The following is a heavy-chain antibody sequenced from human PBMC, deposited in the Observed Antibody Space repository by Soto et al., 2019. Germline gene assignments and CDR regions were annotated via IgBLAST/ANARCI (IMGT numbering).Heavy chain of an antibody. CDR1: GFTFSSYA. D-gene: IGHD3-10*01. CDR3: ARDADGSGSYYYYGMDV. Sequence: SLRLSCAASGFTFSSYAMHWVRQAPGKGLEWVAVISYDGSNKYYADSVKGRFTISRDNSKNTLYLQMNSLRAEDTAVYYCARDADGSGSYYYYGMDVWGQGTTVTVSS. CDR2: ISYDGSNK. V-gene: IGHV3-30-3*01. J-gene: IGHJ6*02.